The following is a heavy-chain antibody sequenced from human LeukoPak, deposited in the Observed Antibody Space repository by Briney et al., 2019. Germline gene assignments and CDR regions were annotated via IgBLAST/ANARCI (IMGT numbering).Heavy chain of an antibody. V-gene: IGHV3-30*18. J-gene: IGHJ4*02. CDR2: ISYDGRNK. CDR3: AKLWNEVGATIY. D-gene: IGHD1-26*01. CDR1: GFTFSSYA. Sequence: GGSLRLSCAASGFTFSSYAMHWVRQAPGKGLEWVALISYDGRNKYYADSVKGRFTISRDNSKNTLYLQMNRLRPEDTAVYYCAKLWNEVGATIYWGQGTLVTVSS.